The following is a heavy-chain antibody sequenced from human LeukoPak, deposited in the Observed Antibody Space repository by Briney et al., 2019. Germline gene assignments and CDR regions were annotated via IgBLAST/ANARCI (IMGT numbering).Heavy chain of an antibody. CDR2: INPNSGGA. CDR3: ARDRTKYCSSTSCPLDY. V-gene: IGHV1-2*02. CDR1: GYTFSGYY. J-gene: IGHJ4*02. D-gene: IGHD2-2*01. Sequence: ASVKVSCKTSGYTFSGYYMHSVRQAPGQRLEWMGWINPNSGGANYAQKLQGRVTMTRDTSISTAYMELSRLRSDDTAVYYCARDRTKYCSSTSCPLDYWGQGSLVTVSS.